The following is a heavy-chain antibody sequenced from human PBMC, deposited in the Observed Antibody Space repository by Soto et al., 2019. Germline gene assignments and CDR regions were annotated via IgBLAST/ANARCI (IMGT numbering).Heavy chain of an antibody. CDR2: IYHNGSP. CDR3: ARVPDV. CDR1: GRSMSSGGYS. J-gene: IGHJ6*02. V-gene: IGHV4-30-2*01. Sequence: LTSTCAVLGRSMSSGGYSWSWIRQPPGKGLEWIGYIYHNGSPYYNPSLKSRVTISVDRSKNQFSLKLSSVTAADTAVYYCARVPDVWGQGTTVTVSS.